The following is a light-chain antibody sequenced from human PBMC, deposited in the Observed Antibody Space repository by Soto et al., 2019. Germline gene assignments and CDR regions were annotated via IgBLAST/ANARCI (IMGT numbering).Light chain of an antibody. CDR1: QSVRSS. CDR2: DAS. CDR3: QPRSNWPRWT. V-gene: IGKV3-11*01. J-gene: IGKJ1*01. Sequence: EVVLTQSPATLSLSPGERATLSCRASQSVRSSLAWYQQRPGQAPRLLMYDASNRATGIPARFSGSGSGTDFTLTISRLEPEDFAVYYCQPRSNWPRWTFGQGTKVEFK.